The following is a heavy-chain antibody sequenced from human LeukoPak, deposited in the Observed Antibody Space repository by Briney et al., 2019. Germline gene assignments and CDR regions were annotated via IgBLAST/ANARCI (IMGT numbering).Heavy chain of an antibody. V-gene: IGHV1-2*02. CDR3: ARGREIAAAVTPRY. D-gene: IGHD6-13*01. CDR2: INPNSGGT. Sequence: GASVRVSCKASGYTFTGYYMHWVRQAPGQGLEWMGWINPNSGGTNYAQKFQGRVTMTRDTSISTAYMELSRLRSDDTAVYYCARGREIAAAVTPRYWGQGTLVTVSS. J-gene: IGHJ4*02. CDR1: GYTFTGYY.